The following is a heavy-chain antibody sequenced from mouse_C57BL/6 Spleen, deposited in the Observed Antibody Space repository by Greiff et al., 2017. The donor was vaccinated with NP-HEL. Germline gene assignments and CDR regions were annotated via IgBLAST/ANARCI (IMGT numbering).Heavy chain of an antibody. Sequence: EVKLVESEGGLVQPGSSMKLSCTASGFTFSDYYMAWVRQVPEKGLEWVANINYDGSSTYYLDSLKSRFIISRDNAKNILYLQMSSLKSEDTATYYCARDQAGTGWYFDVWGTGTTVTVSS. CDR1: GFTFSDYY. CDR2: INYDGSST. J-gene: IGHJ1*03. D-gene: IGHD3-2*02. CDR3: ARDQAGTGWYFDV. V-gene: IGHV5-16*01.